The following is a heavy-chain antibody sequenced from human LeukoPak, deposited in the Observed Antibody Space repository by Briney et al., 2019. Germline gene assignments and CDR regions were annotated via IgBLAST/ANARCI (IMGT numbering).Heavy chain of an antibody. D-gene: IGHD3-3*01. J-gene: IGHJ4*02. V-gene: IGHV4-38-2*01. CDR3: ARQGRLRFLEWLGSY. CDR1: GYSISSGYY. CDR2: IYHSGST. Sequence: SETLSLTCAVSGYSISSGYYWGWIRQPPGKGLEWIGSIYHSGSTYYNPSLKSRVTISVDTSKNQFSLKLSSVTAADTAAYYCARQGRLRFLEWLGSYWGQGTLVTVSS.